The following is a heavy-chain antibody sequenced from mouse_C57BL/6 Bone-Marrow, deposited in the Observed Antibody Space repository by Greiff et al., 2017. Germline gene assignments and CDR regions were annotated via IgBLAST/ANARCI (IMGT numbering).Heavy chain of an antibody. CDR1: GYTFTSYW. V-gene: IGHV1-59*01. CDR2: IDPSDSYT. CDR3: APITTVVDDWYFDV. Sequence: QVQLQQPGAELVRPGTSVKLSCKASGYTFTSYWMHWVKQRPGQGLEWIGVIDPSDSYTNYNQKFKGKATLTVDTSSSTAYMQLSSLTSEDAAVYYGAPITTVVDDWYFDVWGTGTTVTVSS. D-gene: IGHD1-1*01. J-gene: IGHJ1*03.